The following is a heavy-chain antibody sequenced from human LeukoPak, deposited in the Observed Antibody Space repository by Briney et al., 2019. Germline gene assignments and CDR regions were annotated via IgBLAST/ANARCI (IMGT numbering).Heavy chain of an antibody. J-gene: IGHJ4*02. CDR1: GGSFSGYY. CDR3: ASSNAVTTLPFDY. Sequence: NPSETLSLTCAVYGGSFSGYYWSWIRQPPGKGLEWIGEINHSGSTNYNPSLKSRVTISVDTSKNQSSLKLSSVTAADTAVYYCASSNAVTTLPFDYWGQGTLVTVSS. CDR2: INHSGST. D-gene: IGHD4-17*01. V-gene: IGHV4-34*01.